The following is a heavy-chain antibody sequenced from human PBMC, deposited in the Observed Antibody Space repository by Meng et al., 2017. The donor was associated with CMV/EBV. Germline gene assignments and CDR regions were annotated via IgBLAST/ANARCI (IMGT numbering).Heavy chain of an antibody. CDR2: IYTSGST. V-gene: IGHV4-4*07. CDR3: ARGGLYYYDSSGHFDY. J-gene: IGHJ4*02. Sequence: QEQPRLSRPVLLKPSEPLSLTCTVSGGSSRSYYWSWIRQPAGKGLEWIGRIYTSGSTNYNPSLKSRVTMSVDTSKNQFSLKLSSVTAADTAVYYCARGGLYYYDSSGHFDYWGQGTLVTVSS. CDR1: GGSSRSYY. D-gene: IGHD3-22*01.